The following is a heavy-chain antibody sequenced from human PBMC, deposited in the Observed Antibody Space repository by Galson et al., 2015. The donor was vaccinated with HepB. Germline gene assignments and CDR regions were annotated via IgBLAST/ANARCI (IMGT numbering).Heavy chain of an antibody. Sequence: SVKVSCKASGYTFTSYYMHWVRQAPGQGLEWMGWINPNSGGTNCAQKFQGRVTMTRDTSISTAYMELSRLRSDDTAVYYCARVRRGIAAAGTGAAGDWFDPWGQGTLVTVSS. V-gene: IGHV1-2*02. J-gene: IGHJ5*02. CDR2: INPNSGGT. CDR1: GYTFTSYY. D-gene: IGHD6-13*01. CDR3: ARVRRGIAAAGTGAAGDWFDP.